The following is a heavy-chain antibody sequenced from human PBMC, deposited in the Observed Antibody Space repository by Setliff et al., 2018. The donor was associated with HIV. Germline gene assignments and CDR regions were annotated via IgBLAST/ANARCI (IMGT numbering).Heavy chain of an antibody. CDR1: GVSVSSGGYY. CDR3: ARGESSTWDLAEHFQH. V-gene: IGHV4-31*03. CDR2: VHHTGTT. D-gene: IGHD2-2*01. Sequence: LSLTCTVSGVSVSSGGYYWSWIRQHPGKGLEWIGDVHHTGTTYLNPSLKSRITISVDTSKDQFSLKLGFVTAADTAVYHCARGESSTWDLAEHFQHWGHGTLVTVSS. J-gene: IGHJ1*01.